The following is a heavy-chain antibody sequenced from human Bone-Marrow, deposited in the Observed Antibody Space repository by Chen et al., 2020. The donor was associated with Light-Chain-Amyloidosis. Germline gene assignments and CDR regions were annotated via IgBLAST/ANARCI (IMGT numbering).Heavy chain of an antibody. J-gene: IGHJ4*02. Sequence: KISCKGTGYTFPNSWIGWVRQMPGKGLEWMGVIYPDDSDARYGPSFEGQVTISADKSITTAYLQWRSLKASDTAMYYCARRRDGYNFDYWGQGTLVTVAS. D-gene: IGHD5-12*01. CDR2: IYPDDSDA. V-gene: IGHV5-51*01. CDR3: ARRRDGYNFDY. CDR1: GYTFPNSW.